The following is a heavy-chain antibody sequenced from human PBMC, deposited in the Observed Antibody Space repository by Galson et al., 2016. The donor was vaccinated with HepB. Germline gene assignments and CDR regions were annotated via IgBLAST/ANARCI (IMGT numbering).Heavy chain of an antibody. J-gene: IGHJ6*02. V-gene: IGHV3-7*03. CDR2: INQDGSEN. D-gene: IGHD3-16*01. CDR3: ARVGPPPEGYPSHWGGMDV. Sequence: LRLSCAASGFTSSSYWMSWVRQPPGKGLEWVAMINQDGSENYYVDSVKGRFTISRDNAKNLLFLQMNSLRAEDTAIYYCARVGPPPEGYPSHWGGMDVWGQGTTVTVSS. CDR1: GFTSSSYW.